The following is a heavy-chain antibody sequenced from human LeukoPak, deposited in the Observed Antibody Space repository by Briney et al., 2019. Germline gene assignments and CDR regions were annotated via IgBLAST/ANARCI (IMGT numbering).Heavy chain of an antibody. Sequence: ASVKVSCKASGYTFTSYGISWVRQAPGQGLEWMGWISAYNGNTNYAQKLQGRVTMTTDTSTSTAYMELRSLRSDDTAVYYCARSLTDYYDSSGYSDYWGQGTLVTVSS. CDR1: GYTFTSYG. J-gene: IGHJ4*02. CDR3: ARSLTDYYDSSGYSDY. D-gene: IGHD3-22*01. V-gene: IGHV1-18*01. CDR2: ISAYNGNT.